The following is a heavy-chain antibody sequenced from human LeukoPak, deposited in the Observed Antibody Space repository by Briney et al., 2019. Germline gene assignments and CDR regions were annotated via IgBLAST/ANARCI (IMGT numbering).Heavy chain of an antibody. CDR1: G. CDR3: ARDSSSSSAPFDY. V-gene: IGHV1-18*01. D-gene: IGHD6-6*01. CDR2: ISAYNGNT. J-gene: IGHJ4*02. Sequence: GISWVRQAPGQGRGWMGWISAYNGNTNYAQKLQGRVTMTTDASTSTAYMELRSLRSDDTAVYYCARDSSSSSAPFDYWGQGTLVTVSS.